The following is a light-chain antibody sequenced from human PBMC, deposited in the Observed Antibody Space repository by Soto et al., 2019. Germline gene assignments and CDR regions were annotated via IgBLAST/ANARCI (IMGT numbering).Light chain of an antibody. V-gene: IGKV1-12*01. CDR2: GAF. Sequence: DIQMTQSPSSVSASVGDRVTITCRASQDVGKWLAWYQQKPGKAPTRLIHGAFSLQSGVPSRYGGSGSGTDFTLTISSLQPEDFAAYYCQQANGFPITFGQGTRLEIK. CDR1: QDVGKW. J-gene: IGKJ5*01. CDR3: QQANGFPIT.